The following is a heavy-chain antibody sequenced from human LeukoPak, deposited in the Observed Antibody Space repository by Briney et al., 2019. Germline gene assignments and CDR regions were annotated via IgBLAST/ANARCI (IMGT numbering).Heavy chain of an antibody. D-gene: IGHD4-17*01. V-gene: IGHV3-9*03. CDR1: GFTFDDYA. CDR3: AKAPLPRVTTGYYFDY. J-gene: IGHJ4*02. Sequence: GGSLRLSCAASGFTFDDYAMHWVRQAPGKGLEWVSGISWNSGSIGYADSVKGRFTISRDYAKNSLYLQMNSLRAEDMALYYCAKAPLPRVTTGYYFDYWGQGTLVTVSS. CDR2: ISWNSGSI.